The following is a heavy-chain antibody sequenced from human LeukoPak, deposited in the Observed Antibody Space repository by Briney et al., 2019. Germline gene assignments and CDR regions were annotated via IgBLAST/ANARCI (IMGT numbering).Heavy chain of an antibody. Sequence: PGGSLRLSCAASGFTFSSYAMHWVRQAPGKGLEWVAVISYGGSNKYYADSVKGRFTISRDNSKNTLYLQMNSLRAEDTAVYYCARDRLAAALDYWGQGTLVTVSS. V-gene: IGHV3-30*04. D-gene: IGHD6-13*01. J-gene: IGHJ4*02. CDR1: GFTFSSYA. CDR3: ARDRLAAALDY. CDR2: ISYGGSNK.